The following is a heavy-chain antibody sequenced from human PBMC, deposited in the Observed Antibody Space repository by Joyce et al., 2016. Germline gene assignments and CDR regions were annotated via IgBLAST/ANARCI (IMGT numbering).Heavy chain of an antibody. D-gene: IGHD3-22*01. Sequence: EVQLLESGGGLVQPGGSLRLSCEASGFTFSSYGMSWVRQAQGKGLEWVSAMSGSGGSTYYADSVKGRFTISRDNSKNTLYLQMNSLRAEDTAVYYCAKDTITMIVVVILDYWGQGTLVTVSS. V-gene: IGHV3-23*01. CDR1: GFTFSSYG. CDR3: AKDTITMIVVVILDY. CDR2: MSGSGGST. J-gene: IGHJ4*02.